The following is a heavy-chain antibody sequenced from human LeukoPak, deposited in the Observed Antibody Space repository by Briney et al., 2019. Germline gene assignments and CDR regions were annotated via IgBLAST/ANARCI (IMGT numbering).Heavy chain of an antibody. CDR2: ISSSSSYI. D-gene: IGHD5-12*01. Sequence: GGSLRLSCAASGSTFTSYAMSWVRQAPGKGLEWVSSISSSSSYIYYADSVKGRFTISRDNAKNSLYLQMNSLRAEDTAVYYCARKAGYSGYDLDYWGQGTLVTVSS. CDR3: ARKAGYSGYDLDY. V-gene: IGHV3-21*01. J-gene: IGHJ4*02. CDR1: GSTFTSYA.